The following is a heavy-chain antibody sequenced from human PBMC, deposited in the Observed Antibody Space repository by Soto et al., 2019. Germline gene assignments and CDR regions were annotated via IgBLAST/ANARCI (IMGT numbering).Heavy chain of an antibody. CDR3: ANFLGHDFWSAYTIIDS. CDR2: MYYSGTT. J-gene: IGHJ4*02. V-gene: IGHV4-28*01. Sequence: TSENLALTCAVSGSSVNNNYWWGWIRQPPEKGLEWIGYMYYSGTTYYNPSLKSRVTMSVDTSKNQFSLKVTSMTAVDTAVYYCANFLGHDFWSAYTIIDSWGPGPLVTVSS. D-gene: IGHD3-3*01. CDR1: GSSVNNNYW.